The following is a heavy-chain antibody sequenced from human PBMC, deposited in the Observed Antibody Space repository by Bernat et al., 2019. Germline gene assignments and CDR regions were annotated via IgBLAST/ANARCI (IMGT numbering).Heavy chain of an antibody. D-gene: IGHD3-10*01. CDR1: GDSVSSNSAA. V-gene: IGHV6-1*01. Sequence: QVQLQQSGPGLVKPSQTLSLPCAMSGDSVSSNSAAWIWTRHSRSRGLEWLGRTYYRSKWYNDYAVTVKRRITINPDTSKNQFSLQLNSVTPEDTAVYYCARDLYRSGSYYYEVIDYWGQGTLVTVSS. CDR3: ARDLYRSGSYYYEVIDY. CDR2: TYYRSKWYN. J-gene: IGHJ4*02.